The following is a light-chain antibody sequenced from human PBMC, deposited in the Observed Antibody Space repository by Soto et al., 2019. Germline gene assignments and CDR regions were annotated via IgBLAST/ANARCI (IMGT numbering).Light chain of an antibody. V-gene: IGKV1-39*01. Sequence: DIQMTQSPSSLSASVGDRVTITCQATQDINSYLNWYQQKPGKAPKLLIYAASSLQGGVPSRFSGSGSGTDFTLTITSLQPGDLATYYCQQSYTTPQTFGQGTKVDIK. J-gene: IGKJ1*01. CDR1: QDINSY. CDR2: AAS. CDR3: QQSYTTPQT.